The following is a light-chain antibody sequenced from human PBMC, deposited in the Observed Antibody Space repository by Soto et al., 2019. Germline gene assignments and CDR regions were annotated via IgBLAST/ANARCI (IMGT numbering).Light chain of an antibody. V-gene: IGKV2D-29*02. CDR1: QSLLHITGETF. CDR2: EVS. Sequence: DVVMTQTPLSLSVTPGQPASISCKSSQSLLHITGETFLFWYLQMPGQSPQLLIYEVSTRVSGVPDRFSGSGSGTDFTLEISRVETDDVGIYYCMQSTQLPPTFGQGTRLEIK. CDR3: MQSTQLPPT. J-gene: IGKJ5*01.